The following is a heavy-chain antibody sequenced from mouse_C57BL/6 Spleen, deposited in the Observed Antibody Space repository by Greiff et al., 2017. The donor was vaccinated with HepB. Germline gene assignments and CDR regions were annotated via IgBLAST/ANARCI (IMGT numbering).Heavy chain of an antibody. CDR2: ISYDGSN. CDR3: AREGSTVVAPLDY. CDR1: GYSITSGYY. D-gene: IGHD1-1*01. V-gene: IGHV3-6*01. J-gene: IGHJ2*01. Sequence: EVQLQQSGPGLVKPSQSLSLTCSVTGYSITSGYYWNWIRQFPGNKLEWMGYISYDGSNNYNPSLKNRISITRDTSKNQFFLKLNSVTTEDTATYYCAREGSTVVAPLDYWGQGTTLTVSS.